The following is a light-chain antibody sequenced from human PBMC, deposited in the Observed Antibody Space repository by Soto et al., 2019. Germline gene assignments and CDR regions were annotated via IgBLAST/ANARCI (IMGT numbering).Light chain of an antibody. CDR3: LQDYSYPWT. J-gene: IGKJ1*01. CDR1: QYITNN. Sequence: AFQMTQSPSSLSASVGDRVTITCRASQYITNNLGWYQQKPGKAPKLLVYAATRSVGGVPSRFSGSGSGTDFILNISGLQPEDFATYFCLQDYSYPWTFGQGTKVEIK. CDR2: AAT. V-gene: IGKV1-6*01.